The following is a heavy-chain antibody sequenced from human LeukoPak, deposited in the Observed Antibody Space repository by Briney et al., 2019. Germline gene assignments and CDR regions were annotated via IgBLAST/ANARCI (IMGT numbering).Heavy chain of an antibody. D-gene: IGHD6-13*01. J-gene: IGHJ5*02. CDR1: GFTFSDHY. V-gene: IGHV3-11*04. CDR2: ISNDGTTI. Sequence: GGSLRLSCVASGFTFSDHYMSWIRQAPGKGLEWLSYISNDGTTIYYADSVKGRFTISRDNAKNSLHLQMNSLRAGDTAVYYCARDRRPSSWLGVGPWGQGTLVTVSS. CDR3: ARDRRPSSWLGVGP.